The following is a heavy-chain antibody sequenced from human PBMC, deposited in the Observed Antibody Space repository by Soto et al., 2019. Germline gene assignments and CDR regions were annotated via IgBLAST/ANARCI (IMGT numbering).Heavy chain of an antibody. CDR2: INHSGST. J-gene: IGHJ4*02. V-gene: IGHV4-34*01. CDR3: ARGVRGYAVVTPTIDY. Sequence: QVQLQQWGAGLLKPSETLSLTCAVYGGSFSGYYWSWIRQPPGKGLEWIGEINHSGSTNYNPSLKSRVTISVDTSKNQFSLKLSSVTAADTAVYYCARGVRGYAVVTPTIDYWGQGTLVTVSS. D-gene: IGHD2-15*01. CDR1: GGSFSGYY.